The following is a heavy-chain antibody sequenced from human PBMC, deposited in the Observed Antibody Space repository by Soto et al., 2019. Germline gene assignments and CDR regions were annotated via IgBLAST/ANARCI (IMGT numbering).Heavy chain of an antibody. CDR1: GYTFTSYD. CDR2: MNPNSGNT. V-gene: IGHV1-8*01. D-gene: IGHD2-2*01. CDR3: ARGGYWISTSCFYYYYGMDV. J-gene: IGHJ6*02. Sequence: QVQLVQSGAEVKKPGASVKVSCKASGYTFTSYDINWVRQATGQGLEWMGWMNPNSGNTGYAQKFQGRVTMTRNTSXXTXYXXRSSLRSEDTAVYYCARGGYWISTSCFYYYYGMDVWGQGTTVTVSS.